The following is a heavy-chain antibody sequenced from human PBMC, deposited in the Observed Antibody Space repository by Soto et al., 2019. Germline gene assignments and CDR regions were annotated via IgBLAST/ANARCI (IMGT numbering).Heavy chain of an antibody. D-gene: IGHD3-22*01. CDR1: GYTFTGYY. V-gene: IGHV1-2*02. CDR2: INPNSGGT. J-gene: IGHJ3*02. CDR3: AREGIRITMIVVVTGFAFDI. Sequence: ASVKVSCKXSGYTFTGYYMHWVRQAPGQGLEWMGWINPNSGGTNYAQKFQGRVTMTRDTSISTAYMELSRLRSDDTAVYYCAREGIRITMIVVVTGFAFDIWGQGTMVTVSS.